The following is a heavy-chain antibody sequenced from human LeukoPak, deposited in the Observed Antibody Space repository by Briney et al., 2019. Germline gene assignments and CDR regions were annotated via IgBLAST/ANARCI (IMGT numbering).Heavy chain of an antibody. V-gene: IGHV3-30*18. J-gene: IGHJ4*02. CDR2: ISYDGSNK. CDR3: AKDLSSYALYYFDY. CDR1: GFTFSSYG. D-gene: IGHD2-2*01. Sequence: GGSLRLFCAASGFTFSSYGMHWVRQAPGKGLEWVAVISYDGSNKYYADSVKGRFTISRDNSKNTLYLQMNSLRAEDTAVYYCAKDLSSYALYYFDYWGQGTLVTVSS.